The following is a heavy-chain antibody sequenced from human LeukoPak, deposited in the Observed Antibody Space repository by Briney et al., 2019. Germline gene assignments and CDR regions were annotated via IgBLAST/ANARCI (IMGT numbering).Heavy chain of an antibody. D-gene: IGHD5-12*01. CDR2: INPSGGST. V-gene: IGHV1-46*01. Sequence: ASVKVSCKASGYTFTSYYMHWVRQAPGQGLEWMGIINPSGGSTSYAQKFQGRATMTWDTSIGTAFMELRRLRSDDTAVYYCLRGETITAERPAVDVWGKGTTVTVSS. J-gene: IGHJ6*04. CDR1: GYTFTSYY. CDR3: LRGETITAERPAVDV.